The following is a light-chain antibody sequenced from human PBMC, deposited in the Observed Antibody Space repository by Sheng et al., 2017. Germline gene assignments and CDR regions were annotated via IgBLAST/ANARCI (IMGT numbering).Light chain of an antibody. CDR2: QDN. CDR1: ALGNGN. V-gene: IGLV3-1*01. CDR3: QAWDSHTVL. J-gene: IGLJ2*01. Sequence: SFKLTQPPSVSVSPGQTATITCSGDALGNGNTCWYQQKPGQSPVVVIYQDNKRPSGIPERISGSISGKTATLTISGTQTMDEADYYCQAWDSHTVLFGGGTKLAVL.